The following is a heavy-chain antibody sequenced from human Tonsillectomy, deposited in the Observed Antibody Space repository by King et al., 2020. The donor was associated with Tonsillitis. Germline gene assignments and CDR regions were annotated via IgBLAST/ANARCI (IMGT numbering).Heavy chain of an antibody. D-gene: IGHD6-19*01. V-gene: IGHV3-66*01. J-gene: IGHJ6*02. CDR1: GLTVTSNY. CDR2: LYSGGRT. CDR3: ARDRGVAVAETSLRDYYYGIDV. Sequence: QLVQSGGGLVQPGGSLRLSCAASGLTVTSNYMSWVRQAPGKGLEWVSTLYSGGRTYYADSVKGRFTISRDNSKSTLYLQMNSLRTEDTPVYYCARDRGVAVAETSLRDYYYGIDVWGQGTTVTVSS.